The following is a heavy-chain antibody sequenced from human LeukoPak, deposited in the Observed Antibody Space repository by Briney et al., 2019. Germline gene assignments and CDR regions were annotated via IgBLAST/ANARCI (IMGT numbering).Heavy chain of an antibody. CDR2: IYYSGST. Sequence: SETLSLTCTVSGGSISSYYWSWIRQPPGKGLEWIGYIYYSGSTNYNPSLKSRVTISVDTSKNQFSLKLSSVTAADTAVYYCARCIVGATYWFDPWGQGTLVTVSS. CDR3: ARCIVGATYWFDP. V-gene: IGHV4-59*08. D-gene: IGHD1-26*01. J-gene: IGHJ5*02. CDR1: GGSISSYY.